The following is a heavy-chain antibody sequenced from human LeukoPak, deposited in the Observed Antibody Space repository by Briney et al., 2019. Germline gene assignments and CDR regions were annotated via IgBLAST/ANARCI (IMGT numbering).Heavy chain of an antibody. Sequence: SETLSLTCTVSGGSISSNSYSWGWIRQPPGKGLEWIGSIYYRGSIYYNPSLKSRVTISVDTSKNQFSLTLTSVTAADTAVYYCARPHSSGWQMGFDYWGQGTLVTVSS. D-gene: IGHD6-19*01. CDR1: GGSISSNSYS. CDR3: ARPHSSGWQMGFDY. J-gene: IGHJ4*02. V-gene: IGHV4-39*01. CDR2: IYYRGSI.